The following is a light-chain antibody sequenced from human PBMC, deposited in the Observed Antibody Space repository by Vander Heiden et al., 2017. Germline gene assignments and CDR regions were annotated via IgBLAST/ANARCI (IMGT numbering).Light chain of an antibody. CDR2: GNS. J-gene: IGLJ1*01. V-gene: IGLV1-40*01. CDR1: SSNIGAGYE. Sequence: QSVLTQPPSVSGAPGQRATISCTGSSSNIGAGYEVHWYQQLPGTAPKLLIYGNSNRPSGVPDRFSGSKSGTSASLAITGLQAEDEADYYCQSYDSSLSGYVFGTGTKVTVL. CDR3: QSYDSSLSGYV.